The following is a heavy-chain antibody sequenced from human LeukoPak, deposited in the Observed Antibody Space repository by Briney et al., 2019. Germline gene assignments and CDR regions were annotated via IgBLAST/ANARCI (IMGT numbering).Heavy chain of an antibody. CDR3: ARGPQRGAAANYYGMDV. V-gene: IGHV3-23*01. CDR1: GFTFSSYA. Sequence: PGGSLRLSCAASGFTFSSYAMSWVRDAPGKGLEGVSDISGSGGNTYYADSVKVRFTISRDNSRSKLYLQMNSLRAEDTAVYYCARGPQRGAAANYYGMDVWGQGTTVTVSS. CDR2: ISGSGGNT. J-gene: IGHJ6*02. D-gene: IGHD2-2*01.